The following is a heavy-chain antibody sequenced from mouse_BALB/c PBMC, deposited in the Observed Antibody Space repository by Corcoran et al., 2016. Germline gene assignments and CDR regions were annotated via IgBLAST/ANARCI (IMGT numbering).Heavy chain of an antibody. CDR1: GYTFTSYD. Sequence: QVQLQQSGPELVKPGALVKLSCKASGYTFTSYDINWGKQRPGQGLEGIGWIYPGDGITKYNEKFKGKATLTADKSSSTAYMQLSSLTSENSAVYFCARRYGNQAWFAYWGQGTLVTVSA. CDR2: IYPGDGIT. J-gene: IGHJ3*01. D-gene: IGHD2-10*02. V-gene: IGHV1S56*01. CDR3: ARRYGNQAWFAY.